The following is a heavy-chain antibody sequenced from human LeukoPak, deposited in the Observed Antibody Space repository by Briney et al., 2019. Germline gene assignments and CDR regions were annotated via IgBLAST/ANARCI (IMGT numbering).Heavy chain of an antibody. CDR3: ARERGWNAFDI. CDR1: GFTFSSYG. D-gene: IGHD2-15*01. J-gene: IGHJ3*02. CDR2: IWYDGSNK. Sequence: GGFLRLSCAASGFTFSSYGMHWVRQAPGKGLEWVAVIWYDGSNKYYADSVKGRFTISRDNSKNTLYLQMNSLRAEDTAVYYCARERGWNAFDIWGQGTMVTVSS. V-gene: IGHV3-33*01.